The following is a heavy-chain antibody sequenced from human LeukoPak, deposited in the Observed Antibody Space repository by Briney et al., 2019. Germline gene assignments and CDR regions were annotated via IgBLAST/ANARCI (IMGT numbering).Heavy chain of an antibody. CDR2: IKSKTDGGTT. V-gene: IGHV3-15*01. CDR1: GFTFSNAW. CDR3: TTVPYYTGPLGRGDFDY. J-gene: IGHJ4*02. D-gene: IGHD2-2*02. Sequence: GGSLRLSCAAPGFTFSNAWMSWVRQAPGKGLEWVGRIKSKTDGGTTDYAAPVKGRFTISRDDSKNTLYLQMNSLKTEDTAVYYCTTVPYYTGPLGRGDFDYWGQGTLVTVSS.